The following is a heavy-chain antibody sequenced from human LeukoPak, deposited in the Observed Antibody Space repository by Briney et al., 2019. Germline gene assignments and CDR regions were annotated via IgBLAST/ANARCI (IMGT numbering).Heavy chain of an antibody. CDR1: GFTFRSYS. J-gene: IGHJ4*02. D-gene: IGHD6-13*01. CDR2: IQSSSSYI. V-gene: IGHV3-21*01. Sequence: GGSLRLSCAASGFTFRSYSMNWVRQAPGKGLEWVSSIQSSSSYIYYADSVKGRFTVSRDNAKNTLFLQMNSLRADDTAVYYCARVVSGIAGQTKDYWGQGTLVTVST. CDR3: ARVVSGIAGQTKDY.